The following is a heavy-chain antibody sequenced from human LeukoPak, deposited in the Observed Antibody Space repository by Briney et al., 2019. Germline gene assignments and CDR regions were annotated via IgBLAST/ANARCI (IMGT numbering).Heavy chain of an antibody. CDR1: GFDLSNYD. V-gene: IGHV3-21*01. D-gene: IGHD5-24*01. Sequence: GGSLRLSCAASGFDLSNYDMTWVRQAPGKGLEYVSSISRGGNYIYSADSMRGRFSISRDNAENSLFLQMNSLRAEDTAVYYCARIGPGTDVYNSFDHWGRGTLVTVSP. J-gene: IGHJ4*02. CDR2: ISRGGNYI. CDR3: ARIGPGTDVYNSFDH.